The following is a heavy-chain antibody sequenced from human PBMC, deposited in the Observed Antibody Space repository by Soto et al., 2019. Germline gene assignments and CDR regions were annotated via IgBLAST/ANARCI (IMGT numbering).Heavy chain of an antibody. CDR3: ARDPLYDYGDLSHVFDI. J-gene: IGHJ3*02. D-gene: IGHD4-17*01. CDR2: IYHTGST. V-gene: IGHV4-30-4*01. Sequence: PSETLSLTCTVSGGSMSRGDYYWSWIRQPPGKGLEWIGFIYHTGSTYYSPSLKSRVAISVDTSKNQFSLKLSSVTAADTAVYYCARDPLYDYGDLSHVFDIWGQRTMVTV. CDR1: GGSMSRGDYY.